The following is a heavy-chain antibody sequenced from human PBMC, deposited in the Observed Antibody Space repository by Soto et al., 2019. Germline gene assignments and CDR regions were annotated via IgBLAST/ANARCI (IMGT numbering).Heavy chain of an antibody. CDR2: VYYTGTT. J-gene: IGHJ4*02. Sequence: PSETLSLTCSVSGSPISSYYWSWFRQPPGQGLEWLGYVYYTGTTTYNPSLKSRLTISLDTSKNQFSLKLSSVTAADTAVYYCARRYGGNLDYWGQGTLVTVSS. CDR1: GSPISSYY. V-gene: IGHV4-59*08. D-gene: IGHD1-26*01. CDR3: ARRYGGNLDY.